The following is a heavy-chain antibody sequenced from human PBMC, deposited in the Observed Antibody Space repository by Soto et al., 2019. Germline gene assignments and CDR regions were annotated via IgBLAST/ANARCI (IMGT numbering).Heavy chain of an antibody. J-gene: IGHJ6*02. Sequence: GGSLRLSCAASGFTFSSYGMHWVRQAPGKGLEWVAVIWYDGSNKYYADSVKGRFTISRDNSKNTLYLQMNSLRAEGTAVYYCAREYYDFWSGYYLAYYYGMDVWGQGTTVTVSS. CDR2: IWYDGSNK. D-gene: IGHD3-3*01. CDR3: AREYYDFWSGYYLAYYYGMDV. V-gene: IGHV3-33*01. CDR1: GFTFSSYG.